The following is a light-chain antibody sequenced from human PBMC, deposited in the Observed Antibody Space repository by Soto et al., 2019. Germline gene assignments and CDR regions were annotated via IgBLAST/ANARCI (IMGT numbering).Light chain of an antibody. Sequence: DIQMTQSPSSLSASVGDRVTIFCRASQGVSTDLAWFQQKPGKAPRSLIYAASNLQSGVPSRFTGSGSGTDFTLTINKLQPEDFATYYCQQHKTYPRTFGQGTKVEIK. J-gene: IGKJ1*01. CDR2: AAS. CDR3: QQHKTYPRT. V-gene: IGKV1-16*01. CDR1: QGVSTD.